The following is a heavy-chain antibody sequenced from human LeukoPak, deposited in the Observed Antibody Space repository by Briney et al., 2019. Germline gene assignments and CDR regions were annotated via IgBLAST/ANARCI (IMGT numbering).Heavy chain of an antibody. J-gene: IGHJ4*02. CDR1: GFTFSSHA. CDR3: AKGMGLSYDFWSGYGEKRLDY. CDR2: ISGSGTST. Sequence: GGSLRLSCAASGFTFSSHAMSWVRQAPGKGLEWVSGISGSGTSTYYADSVKGRFTMSRDNSKNTLYLQMNSLRAEDTAVYYCAKGMGLSYDFWSGYGEKRLDYWGQGTLVTVSS. V-gene: IGHV3-23*01. D-gene: IGHD3-3*01.